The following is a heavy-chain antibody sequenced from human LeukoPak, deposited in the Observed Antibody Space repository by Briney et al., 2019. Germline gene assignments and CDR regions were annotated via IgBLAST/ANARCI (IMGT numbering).Heavy chain of an antibody. CDR1: GGSFSGYY. CDR3: ARVRFYYDSSGYYSIDAFDI. V-gene: IGHV4-59*01. Sequence: SPSETLSLTCAVYGGSFSGYYWSWIRQPPGKGLEWIGYIYYSGSTNYNPSLKSRVTISVDASKNQFSLKLSSVTAADTAVYYCARVRFYYDSSGYYSIDAFDIWGQGTMVTVSS. CDR2: IYYSGST. J-gene: IGHJ3*02. D-gene: IGHD3-22*01.